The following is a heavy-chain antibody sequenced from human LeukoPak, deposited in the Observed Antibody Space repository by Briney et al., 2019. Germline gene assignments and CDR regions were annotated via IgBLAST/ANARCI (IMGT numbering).Heavy chain of an antibody. V-gene: IGHV1-2*02. D-gene: IGHD1-20*01. CDR2: INPNSGGT. CDR3: AGLYNWNHQDYDAMDV. J-gene: IGHJ6*02. Sequence: ASVKVSCKASGYTFTGYYMHWVRQAPGQGLEWMGWINPNSGGTNYAQKFQGRVTMTRDTSISTAYMELSRLRPDDTAVYYCAGLYNWNHQDYDAMDVWGQGTTVTVSS. CDR1: GYTFTGYY.